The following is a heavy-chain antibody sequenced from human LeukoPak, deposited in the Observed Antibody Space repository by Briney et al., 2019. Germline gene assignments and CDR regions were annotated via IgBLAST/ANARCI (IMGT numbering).Heavy chain of an antibody. CDR3: AKDPSYYYDSSASPFDY. V-gene: IGHV3-23*01. Sequence: GGSLRLSCAASGFTFSSYAMSWVRQAPGKGLEWVSAISGSGGSTYYADSVKGRFTISRDNSKNTLYLQMNSPRAEDTAVYYCAKDPSYYYDSSASPFDYWGQGTLVTVSS. CDR1: GFTFSSYA. CDR2: ISGSGGST. J-gene: IGHJ4*02. D-gene: IGHD3-22*01.